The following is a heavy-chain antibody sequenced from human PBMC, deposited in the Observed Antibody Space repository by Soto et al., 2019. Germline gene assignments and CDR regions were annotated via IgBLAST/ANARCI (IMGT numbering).Heavy chain of an antibody. CDR3: ARSGFTYYYDSSGYYLDY. V-gene: IGHV1-69*13. CDR1: GGTFSSYA. CDR2: IIPIFGTA. D-gene: IGHD3-22*01. Sequence: SVKVSCKASGGTFSSYAISWVRQAPGQGLEWMGGIIPIFGTANYAQKFQGRVTITADESTSTSYMELSILRSEDTAVYYCARSGFTYYYDSSGYYLDYWGQGTLVTVSS. J-gene: IGHJ4*02.